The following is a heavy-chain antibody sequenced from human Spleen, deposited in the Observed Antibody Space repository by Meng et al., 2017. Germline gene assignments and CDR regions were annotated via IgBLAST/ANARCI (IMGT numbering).Heavy chain of an antibody. D-gene: IGHD4-17*01. V-gene: IGHV4-38-2*02. CDR2: IFFKGNT. CDR1: GYSISSGYY. CDR3: ARVDYGDYGWNFDL. J-gene: IGHJ2*01. Sequence: SETLSLTCIVSGYSISSGYYWGWIRQPPGMGLEWIGGIFFKGNTIYNPSLKSRSAISVDTSKNQFSLRLSSMTAADAAVYYCARVDYGDYGWNFDLWGRGTLVTVSS.